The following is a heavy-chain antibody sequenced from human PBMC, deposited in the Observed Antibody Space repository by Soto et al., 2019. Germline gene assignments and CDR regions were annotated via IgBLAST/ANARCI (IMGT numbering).Heavy chain of an antibody. CDR3: ARLEGLATIPYSFDY. CDR2: IYYRGNT. Sequence: QLQLQESGPGLVKPSETLSLTCSVSGDSINSDNYYWGWIRQPPGKGLEWIGSIYYRGNTYYNPSLKPRVTISLDKSKSEFSLKLNSVTAADSAVYFCARLEGLATIPYSFDYWGQGTLVTVSS. CDR1: GDSINSDNYY. V-gene: IGHV4-39*01. J-gene: IGHJ4*02. D-gene: IGHD3-9*01.